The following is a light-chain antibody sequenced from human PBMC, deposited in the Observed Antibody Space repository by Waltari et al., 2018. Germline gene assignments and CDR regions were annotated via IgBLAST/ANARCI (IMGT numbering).Light chain of an antibody. CDR1: SRDIGDYDF. J-gene: IGLJ2*01. V-gene: IGLV2-8*01. CDR3: SLHAAGNKVV. CDR2: EVS. Sequence: QSTLTQPPSASGSPGQSVTISCTATSRDIGDYDFVSWYQQHPSQAPKLIIFEVSKRPCGVPDRFSGAKSGTTASLTVSGLQAEDEADYYCSLHAAGNKVVFGGGTKLTVL.